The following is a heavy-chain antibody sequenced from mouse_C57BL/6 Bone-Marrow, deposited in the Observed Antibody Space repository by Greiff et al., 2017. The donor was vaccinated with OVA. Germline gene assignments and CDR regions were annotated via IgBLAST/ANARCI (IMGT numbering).Heavy chain of an antibody. J-gene: IGHJ3*01. CDR2: INPGSGGT. CDR3: ARSGYYYGSRFAY. D-gene: IGHD1-1*01. V-gene: IGHV1-54*01. CDR1: GYAFTNYL. Sequence: VQLQQSGAELVRPGTSVKVSCKASGYAFTNYLIEWVKQRPGQGLEWIGVINPGSGGTNYNEKFKGKATLTADKSSSTAYMQLSSLTSEDSAVYFCARSGYYYGSRFAYWGQGTLVTVSA.